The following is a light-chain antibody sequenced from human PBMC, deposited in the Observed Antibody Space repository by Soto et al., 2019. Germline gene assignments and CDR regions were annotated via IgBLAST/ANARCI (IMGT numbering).Light chain of an antibody. CDR3: CSTGRGYV. Sequence: QSVLNQPASVSGSPGQSVTISCTATSSDVENYKLVSWYQQHPGKAPKLIIYEVSKRPSGVSNRFSGSKSANTASLIISGLQPEDEADYYCCSTGRGYVCVTGTKVTV. CDR1: SSDVENYKL. CDR2: EVS. J-gene: IGLJ1*01. V-gene: IGLV2-23*02.